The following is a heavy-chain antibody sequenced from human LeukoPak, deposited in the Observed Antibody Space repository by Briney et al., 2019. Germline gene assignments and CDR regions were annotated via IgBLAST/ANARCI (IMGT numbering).Heavy chain of an antibody. V-gene: IGHV1-8*01. D-gene: IGHD5-24*01. J-gene: IGHJ6*04. Sequence: VASVKVSCKASGYTFTSYDINWVRQATGQGLEWMGWMNPNSGNTGYAQKFQGRVTMTRNTSISTAYMELSSLRSEDTAVYYCARVADGMVATFNCGMDVWGKGTRVTVSS. CDR3: ARVADGMVATFNCGMDV. CDR1: GYTFTSYD. CDR2: MNPNSGNT.